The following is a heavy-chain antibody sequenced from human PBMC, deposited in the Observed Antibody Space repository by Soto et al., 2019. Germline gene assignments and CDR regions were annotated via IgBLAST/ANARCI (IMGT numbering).Heavy chain of an antibody. CDR1: GLPCINNA. Sequence: ALRLSCANPGLPCINNAMSWVRQAPGGGLEWVSSMSGSSSTTYYADSVRGRFTISRDRSKNTLYLQMSSLRAEDTALYYCAKNQERQLPRVIHFWGPGTLVTVSS. CDR2: MSGSSSTT. V-gene: IGHV3-23*01. D-gene: IGHD2-15*01. CDR3: AKNQERQLPRVIHF. J-gene: IGHJ4*02.